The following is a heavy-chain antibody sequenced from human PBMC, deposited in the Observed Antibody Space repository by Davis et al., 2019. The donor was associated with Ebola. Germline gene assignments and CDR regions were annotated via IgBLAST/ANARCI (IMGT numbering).Heavy chain of an antibody. J-gene: IGHJ6*02. Sequence: MPGGSLRLSCTVPGGSISRSSYYWGWIRQPPGKGLEWIGSIYYSGSTYYNPSLKSRVTISVDTSKNQFSLKLSSVTAADTAVYYCARRMDVWGQGTTVTVSS. CDR2: IYYSGST. V-gene: IGHV4-39*01. CDR1: GGSISRSSYY. CDR3: ARRMDV.